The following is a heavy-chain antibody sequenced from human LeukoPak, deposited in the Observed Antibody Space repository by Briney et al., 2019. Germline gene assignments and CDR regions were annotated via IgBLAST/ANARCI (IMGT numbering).Heavy chain of an antibody. Sequence: GGSLRLSCAASGFTVSSNYMSWVRQAPGKGLEWVSVIYSGGSTYYADSVKGRFTISRDNSKNTLYLQMNSLRAEDTAVYYCARTVAGTHFDYWGQGTLVTVSS. CDR3: ARTVAGTHFDY. CDR1: GFTVSSNY. CDR2: IYSGGST. D-gene: IGHD6-19*01. V-gene: IGHV3-53*01. J-gene: IGHJ4*02.